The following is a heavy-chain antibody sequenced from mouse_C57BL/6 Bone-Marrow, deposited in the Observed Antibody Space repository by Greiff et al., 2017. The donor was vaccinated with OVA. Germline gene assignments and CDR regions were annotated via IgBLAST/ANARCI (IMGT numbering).Heavy chain of an antibody. V-gene: IGHV5-4*01. J-gene: IGHJ3*01. Sequence: EVQLVESGGGLVKPGGSLKLSCAASGFTFSSYAMSWVRQPPEKSLEWVAAISGGGSYNYYPDHVKGRFTNSRDNAKNNLYRQMSDLKSEDKAMSYPHCGGYVAWFAYWGQGTLVTVAA. CDR1: GFTFSSYA. D-gene: IGHD1-1*02. CDR3: HCGGYVAWFAY. CDR2: ISGGGSYN.